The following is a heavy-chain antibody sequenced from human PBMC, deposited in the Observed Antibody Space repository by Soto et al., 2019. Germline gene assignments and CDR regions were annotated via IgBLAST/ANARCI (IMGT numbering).Heavy chain of an antibody. J-gene: IGHJ6*02. CDR3: ATSVGIAPTGEDGMDV. CDR1: GGTFSIYG. V-gene: IGHV1-69*01. Sequence: QVQLVQSGAEVKKTGSSVKVSCKAAGGTFSIYGFSWVRQAPGQGPEGIGGIIPILTTPNYAQKFQGSVTIVADESTTTVYMELSSLKFEDTAVYYCATSVGIAPTGEDGMDVWGQGTSVTVAS. CDR2: IIPILTTP. D-gene: IGHD2-8*02.